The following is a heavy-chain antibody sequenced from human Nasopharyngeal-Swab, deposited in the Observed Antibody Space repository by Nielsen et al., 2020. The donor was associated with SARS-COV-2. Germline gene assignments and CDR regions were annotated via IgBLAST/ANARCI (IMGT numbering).Heavy chain of an antibody. D-gene: IGHD1-7*01. CDR3: ARGRNYVYTPFDY. Sequence: SETLSLTCTVSGGSISGYFWSWVRQPPEKGLEWIGYIHYGGSTNYNPSLKSRVTISVDMSKNQFSLRLASVTAADTAVYYCARGRNYVYTPFDYWGQGSLGTVSS. V-gene: IGHV4-59*01. J-gene: IGHJ4*02. CDR2: IHYGGST. CDR1: GGSISGYF.